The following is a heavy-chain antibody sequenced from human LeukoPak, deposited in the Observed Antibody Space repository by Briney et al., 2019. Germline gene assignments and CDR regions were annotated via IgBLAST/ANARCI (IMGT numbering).Heavy chain of an antibody. V-gene: IGHV3-33*08. Sequence: GGSLRLSCAASGFTFSSYAMSWVRQAPGKGLEWVAVIWYDGSNKYYADSVKGRFTISRDNSKNTLYLQMNSLRAEDTAVYYCARDVSRSYYDFWSGNYYYYGMDVWGQGTTVTVSS. CDR3: ARDVSRSYYDFWSGNYYYYGMDV. J-gene: IGHJ6*02. D-gene: IGHD3-3*01. CDR2: IWYDGSNK. CDR1: GFTFSSYA.